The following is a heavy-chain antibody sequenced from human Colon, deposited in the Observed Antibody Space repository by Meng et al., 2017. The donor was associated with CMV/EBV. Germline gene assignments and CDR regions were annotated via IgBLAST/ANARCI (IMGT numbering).Heavy chain of an antibody. CDR2: IFYSGST. V-gene: IGHV4-30-2*01. Sequence: TCAVSGASISSGGYAWSWIRQPPGKGLEWIGYIFYSGSTYYNPSLQSRVTISLDKSQNQFSLKLKSVTAADTAVYYCAREKGYFVDFWGQGTLVTVSS. CDR3: AREKGYFVDF. J-gene: IGHJ4*02. D-gene: IGHD1-1*01. CDR1: GASISSGGYA.